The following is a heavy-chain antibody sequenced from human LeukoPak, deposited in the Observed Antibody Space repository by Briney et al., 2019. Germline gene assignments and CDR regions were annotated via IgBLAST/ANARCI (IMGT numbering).Heavy chain of an antibody. V-gene: IGHV4-34*01. CDR2: INHSGST. CDR1: GVSFSAYY. CDR3: ARGRYYYDSSGYQQYYYYGMDV. D-gene: IGHD3-22*01. Sequence: SETLSLTCAVYGVSFSAYYWSWIRQPPGKGLEWIGEINHSGSTNYNPSLKSRVTISVDTSKNQFSLKLSSVTAADTAVYYCARGRYYYDSSGYQQYYYYGMDVWGQGTTVTVSS. J-gene: IGHJ6*02.